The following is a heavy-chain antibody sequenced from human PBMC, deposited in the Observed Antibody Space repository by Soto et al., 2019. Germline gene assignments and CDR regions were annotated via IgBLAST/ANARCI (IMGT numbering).Heavy chain of an antibody. J-gene: IGHJ6*02. Sequence: GASVKVSCKASGGTFSSYAISWVRQAPGQGLEWMGGIIPIFGTANYAQKFQGRVTITADESTSTAYMELSSLGSEDTAVYYCARGAGDSGRPKVVGGYYYGMDVCGQGTTVTVSS. V-gene: IGHV1-69*13. D-gene: IGHD1-26*01. CDR2: IIPIFGTA. CDR1: GGTFSSYA. CDR3: ARGAGDSGRPKVVGGYYYGMDV.